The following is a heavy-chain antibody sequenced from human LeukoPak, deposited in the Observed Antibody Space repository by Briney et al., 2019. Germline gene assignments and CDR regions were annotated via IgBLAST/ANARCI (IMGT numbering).Heavy chain of an antibody. CDR2: INPNSGGT. V-gene: IGHV1-2*02. CDR3: ARDGREGLFDGYSGYDYYYYYYMDV. D-gene: IGHD5-12*01. CDR1: GYTLTGYY. J-gene: IGHJ6*03. Sequence: GASVKVSCKASGYTLTGYYMHWVRQAPGQGLEWMGWINPNSGGTNYAQKFQGRVTMTRDTSISTAYMELSRLRSDDTAVYYCARDGREGLFDGYSGYDYYYYYYMDVWGKGTTVTVSS.